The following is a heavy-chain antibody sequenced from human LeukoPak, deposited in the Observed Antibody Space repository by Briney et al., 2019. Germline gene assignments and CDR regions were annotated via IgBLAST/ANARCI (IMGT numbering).Heavy chain of an antibody. Sequence: SETLSLTCTVSGGSISSGGYYWSWIRQHPGKGLEWIGYIYYSGSTYYNPSLKSRVAISVDTSKNQFSLKLSSVTAADTAVYYCARSLGKKYSSSWYYFDYWGQGTLVTVSS. V-gene: IGHV4-31*03. J-gene: IGHJ4*02. D-gene: IGHD6-13*01. CDR1: GGSISSGGYY. CDR3: ARSLGKKYSSSWYYFDY. CDR2: IYYSGST.